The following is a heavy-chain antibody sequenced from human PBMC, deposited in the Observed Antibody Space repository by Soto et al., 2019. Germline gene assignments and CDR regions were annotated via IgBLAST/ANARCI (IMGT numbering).Heavy chain of an antibody. Sequence: EVQLLESGGGLVQPGGSLRLSCAASGFTFSSYAMSWVRQAPGQGLEWVSAISGSGGSTYYADSVKGRFTISRDNSKNTLYLQMNSLRAEDTAVYYCATTFYGSGSYYNAGHFDYWGQGTLVTVSS. V-gene: IGHV3-23*01. J-gene: IGHJ4*02. CDR2: ISGSGGST. CDR1: GFTFSSYA. D-gene: IGHD3-10*01. CDR3: ATTFYGSGSYYNAGHFDY.